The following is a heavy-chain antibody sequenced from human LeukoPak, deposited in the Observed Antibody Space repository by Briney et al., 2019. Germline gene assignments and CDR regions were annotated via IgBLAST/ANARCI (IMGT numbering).Heavy chain of an antibody. CDR3: ARDDAPLYYYDSSGYFFR. V-gene: IGHV3-7*01. Sequence: GGSLRLSCAASGFTFSSYWMSWVRQAPGKGLEWVANIKQDGSEKYYVDSVKGRFTISRDNAKNSLYLQMNSLRAEDTAVYYCARDDAPLYYYDSSGYFFRWGQGTLVTVSS. CDR2: IKQDGSEK. J-gene: IGHJ4*02. D-gene: IGHD3-22*01. CDR1: GFTFSSYW.